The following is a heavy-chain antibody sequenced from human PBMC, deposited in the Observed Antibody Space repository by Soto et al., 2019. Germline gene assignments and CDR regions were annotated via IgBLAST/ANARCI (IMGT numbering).Heavy chain of an antibody. D-gene: IGHD2-2*01. Sequence: QVQLQESGPGLVKPSETLSLTCTVSGGSISSYYWSWIRQPPGKGLEWIGYIYYSGSTNYNPSLKSRVTISVDTSKNQFSLKLRSVTAADTAVYYCARDRSYQLPLSRWNYYMDVWGKGTTVTDSS. CDR2: IYYSGST. J-gene: IGHJ6*03. CDR3: ARDRSYQLPLSRWNYYMDV. CDR1: GGSISSYY. V-gene: IGHV4-59*01.